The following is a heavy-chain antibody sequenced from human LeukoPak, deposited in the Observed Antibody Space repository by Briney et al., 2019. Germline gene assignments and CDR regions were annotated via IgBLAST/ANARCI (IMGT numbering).Heavy chain of an antibody. CDR2: ITGPGGNT. V-gene: IGHV3-23*01. CDR3: AKNRPRTDYYDSSGFNDAFDI. Sequence: GGSLRLSCAASGLTFSSYAMSWVRQAPGKGLEWVSVITGPGGNTHYTDSVKGRFTVSRDNSKHTLYLQMNSLRVEDTAVYYCAKNRPRTDYYDSSGFNDAFDIWGQGSMVTVSS. J-gene: IGHJ3*02. CDR1: GLTFSSYA. D-gene: IGHD3-22*01.